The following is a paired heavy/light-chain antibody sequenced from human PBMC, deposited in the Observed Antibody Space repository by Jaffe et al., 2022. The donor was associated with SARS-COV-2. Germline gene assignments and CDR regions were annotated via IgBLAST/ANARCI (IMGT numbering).Light chain of an antibody. CDR1: SSDIGGYNY. CDR3: SSYTSSSPHSV. V-gene: IGLV2-14*01. Sequence: QSALIQPASVSGSPGQSITISCTGTSSDIGGYNYVSWFQQHPGKAPKLMIYDVSNRPSGVSDRFSGSKSGNTASLTISGLQGEDEADYYCSSYTSSSPHSVFGTGTKVTVL. J-gene: IGLJ1*01. CDR2: DVS.
Heavy chain of an antibody. V-gene: IGHV3-64D*09. Sequence: EVQLVESGGTLVQPGGSLRLSCSASGFPFSNYAMYWVRQAPGKGLEYVSAISDSGGSTYYADSVKGRFTISRDNSKNTLYLQMSGLRVEDTAVYYCVKGPQVVRFLEWLPRSHYYGMDVWGQGTTVTVSS. CDR3: VKGPQVVRFLEWLPRSHYYGMDV. CDR1: GFPFSNYA. CDR2: ISDSGGST. D-gene: IGHD3-3*01. J-gene: IGHJ6*02.